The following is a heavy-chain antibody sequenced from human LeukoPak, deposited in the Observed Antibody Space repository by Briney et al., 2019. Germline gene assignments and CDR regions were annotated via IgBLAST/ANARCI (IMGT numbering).Heavy chain of an antibody. Sequence: PGRSLRLSCAASGFTFDDYAMHWVRQAPGKGLEWVSGISWNSGSIGYADSVKGRFTISRDNAKNSLYLQMNSLRAEDTAVYYCARGGIVGVSVDYWGQGTLVTVSS. CDR2: ISWNSGSI. J-gene: IGHJ4*02. V-gene: IGHV3-9*01. CDR3: ARGGIVGVSVDY. D-gene: IGHD1-26*01. CDR1: GFTFDDYA.